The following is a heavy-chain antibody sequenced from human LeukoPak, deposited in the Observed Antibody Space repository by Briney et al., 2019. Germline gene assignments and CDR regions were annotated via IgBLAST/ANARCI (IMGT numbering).Heavy chain of an antibody. J-gene: IGHJ6*03. Sequence: PSETLSLTCTVSGGSISTSNYHWGWIRQPPGKGLEWIGNIYFSGSTYYNPSLKSRVTISLDTSKNQFSLKLSSVTAADTAVYYCARDHHCSSTSCYDYYYYYMDVWGKGTTVTVSS. D-gene: IGHD2-2*01. CDR3: ARDHHCSSTSCYDYYYYYMDV. CDR2: IYFSGST. V-gene: IGHV4-39*07. CDR1: GGSISTSNYH.